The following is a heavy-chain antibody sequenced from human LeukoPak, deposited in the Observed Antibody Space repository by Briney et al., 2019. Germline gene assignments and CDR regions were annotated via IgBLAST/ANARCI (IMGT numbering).Heavy chain of an antibody. D-gene: IGHD6-19*01. CDR1: GFTFNGFA. Sequence: PGGSLRLSCVASGFTFNGFAMHWVRLTPGKGLEWVSGISWNSGLIAYADSVKGRFTISRDNAKNSLYLQMNSLRAEDTALYYCAKGGVAVSGTPNQGYLDYWGQGTLVTVSS. CDR2: ISWNSGLI. V-gene: IGHV3-9*01. J-gene: IGHJ4*02. CDR3: AKGGVAVSGTPNQGYLDY.